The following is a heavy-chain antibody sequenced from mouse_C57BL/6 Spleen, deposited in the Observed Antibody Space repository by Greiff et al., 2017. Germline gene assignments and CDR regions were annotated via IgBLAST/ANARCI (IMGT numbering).Heavy chain of an antibody. J-gene: IGHJ3*01. CDR3: ARRGDYDFAY. D-gene: IGHD2-4*01. CDR1: GYTFTSYG. V-gene: IGHV1-81*01. CDR2: IYPRSGNT. Sequence: VKLQESGAELARPGASVKLSCKASGYTFTSYGISWVKQRTGQGLEWIGEIYPRSGNTYYNEKFKGKATLTADKSSSTAYMELRSLTSEDSAVYFCARRGDYDFAYWGQGTLVTVSA.